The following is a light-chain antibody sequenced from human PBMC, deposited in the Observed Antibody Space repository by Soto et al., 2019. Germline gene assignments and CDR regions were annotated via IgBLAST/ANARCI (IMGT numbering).Light chain of an antibody. CDR1: SSNIGAGYD. Sequence: QSVLTQPPSVSGAPGQRVTISCTGSSSNIGAGYDVHCYQQRPGTAPKLLIFGNNNRPSGVPDRFSGSKSGTSASLDITGLQAEDEGDYYCQSYDSTLSARYVFGSGTKVTV. CDR3: QSYDSTLSARYV. CDR2: GNN. J-gene: IGLJ1*01. V-gene: IGLV1-40*01.